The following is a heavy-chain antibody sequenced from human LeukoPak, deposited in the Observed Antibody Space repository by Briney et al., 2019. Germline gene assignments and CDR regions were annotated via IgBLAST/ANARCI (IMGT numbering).Heavy chain of an antibody. CDR1: GFTFSTYW. J-gene: IGHJ4*02. V-gene: IGHV3-7*01. Sequence: GGSLRLSCAATGFTFSTYWMSWVRQAPGKGLQWVANIKQDGSEKYYVDSVKGRFTISRDNAKNSLYLQMNSLRAEDTAMYYCARDSAGNDYWGQGTLVTVSS. D-gene: IGHD6-13*01. CDR2: IKQDGSEK. CDR3: ARDSAGNDY.